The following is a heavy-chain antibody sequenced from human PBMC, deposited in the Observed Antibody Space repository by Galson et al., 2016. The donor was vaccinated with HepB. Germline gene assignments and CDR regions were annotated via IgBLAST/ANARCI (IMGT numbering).Heavy chain of an antibody. CDR3: AKEWGTSGSSYQSYFDY. J-gene: IGHJ4*02. D-gene: IGHD3-10*01. Sequence: SLRLSCAASGFTFSSYGMHWVRQAPGKGLEWVAVVSYDGGIIYYADSVKGRFTISRDNSENTLSLQMNSLRPEDTAVYSCAKEWGTSGSSYQSYFDYWGQGTLVTVSS. CDR1: GFTFSSYG. CDR2: VSYDGGII. V-gene: IGHV3-30*18.